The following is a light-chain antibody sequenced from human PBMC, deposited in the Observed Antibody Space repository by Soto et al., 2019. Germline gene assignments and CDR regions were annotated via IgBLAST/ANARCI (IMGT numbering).Light chain of an antibody. CDR3: QQSYTTPWT. CDR2: GAS. Sequence: DIQMTQSPSSLSASMGDRVTITCRASQSISSYLNWYQQKPGKAPKLLIYGASSLQSGAPPGFSGSGSGTDFTLTISSLQPEHFSTYYCQQSYTTPWTFGQGTKVDIK. J-gene: IGKJ1*01. CDR1: QSISSY. V-gene: IGKV1-39*01.